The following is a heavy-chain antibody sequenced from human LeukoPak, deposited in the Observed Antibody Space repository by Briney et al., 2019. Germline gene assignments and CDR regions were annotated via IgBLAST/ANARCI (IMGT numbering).Heavy chain of an antibody. CDR3: ARESDYYDSSGYNDAFDI. CDR1: GFTFSDYY. CDR2: ISSSGSTI. V-gene: IGHV3-11*04. J-gene: IGHJ3*02. D-gene: IGHD3-22*01. Sequence: PGGSLRLSCAASGFTFSDYYMSWIRQAPGKGLEWVSYISSSGSTIYYADSVKGRFTISRDNAKNSLYLQMNSLRAEDTAVYYCARESDYYDSSGYNDAFDIWGQGTMVTVSS.